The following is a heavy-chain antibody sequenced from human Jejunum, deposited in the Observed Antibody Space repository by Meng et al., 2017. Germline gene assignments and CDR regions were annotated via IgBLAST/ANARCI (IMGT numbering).Heavy chain of an antibody. CDR1: GGSITTDW. V-gene: IGHV4-4*02. D-gene: IGHD5-12*01. J-gene: IGHJ4*02. CDR2: IWHSGAS. CDR3: ARGATGTRPFDY. Sequence: QVQREEPGPGLVKPSGTLSLPCAVSGGSITTDWWNWVRQPPGKGLEWIGEIWHSGASNYNPSLRSRVTISVDKSKNQLSLELASLTAADTAVYYCARGATGTRPFDYWGQGTLVTVSS.